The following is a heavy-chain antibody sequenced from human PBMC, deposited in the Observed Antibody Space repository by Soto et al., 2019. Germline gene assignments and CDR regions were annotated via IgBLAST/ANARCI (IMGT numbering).Heavy chain of an antibody. CDR3: ARDGEGF. CDR2: INTDGSSA. D-gene: IGHD2-21*01. V-gene: IGHV3-74*01. J-gene: IGHJ4*02. Sequence: GGSLRLSCAASGFTFSSNWMHWVRRVPGRGLVWVSRINTDGSSANYVDSVKGRFTISRDNAKNMLYLQMNSPRAEDTAVYYCARDGEGFWGQGTLVTVSS. CDR1: GFTFSSNW.